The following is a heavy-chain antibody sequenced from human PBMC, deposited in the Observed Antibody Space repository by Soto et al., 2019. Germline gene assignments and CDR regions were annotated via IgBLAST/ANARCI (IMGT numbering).Heavy chain of an antibody. CDR3: AKDSWAIFGVPAGEYYAMDV. Sequence: GGSLRLSCVASGFTFENYAISWVRQAPGQGLEWVSAISGSGGTTYYSDSVKGRFTISRDNSKNTVYLQMNDLRVEDAAEYFCAKDSWAIFGVPAGEYYAMDVWGQGTTVTVSS. J-gene: IGHJ6*02. CDR1: GFTFENYA. CDR2: ISGSGGTT. V-gene: IGHV3-23*01. D-gene: IGHD3-3*01.